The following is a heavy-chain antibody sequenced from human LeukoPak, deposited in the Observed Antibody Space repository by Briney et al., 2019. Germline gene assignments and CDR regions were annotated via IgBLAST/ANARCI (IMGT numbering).Heavy chain of an antibody. Sequence: GGSLRLSCAASGFTFSSYAMSWVRQAPGKGLEWVSAISGSGGSTNYADSVKGRFTISRDNSKNTLYLQMNSLRAEDTAVYFCAKMYAAGYYYDSSGFGLDYWGQGTPVTVSS. CDR2: ISGSGGST. J-gene: IGHJ4*02. V-gene: IGHV3-23*01. CDR1: GFTFSSYA. D-gene: IGHD3-22*01. CDR3: AKMYAAGYYYDSSGFGLDY.